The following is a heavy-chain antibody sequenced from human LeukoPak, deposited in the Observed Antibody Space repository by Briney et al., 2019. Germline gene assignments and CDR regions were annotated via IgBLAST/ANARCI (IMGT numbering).Heavy chain of an antibody. D-gene: IGHD4-17*01. CDR2: IYHSVST. V-gene: IGHV4-38-2*01. CDR3: ARYGDYVYY. CDR1: GYSISSGYY. Sequence: SETLSLTCAVSGYSISSGYYWGWIRQPPGKGPEWIGSIYHSVSTYYNPALKSRVTISVDTSKNQFSLKLSSVTAADTAVYYCARYGDYVYYWGQGTLVTVSS. J-gene: IGHJ4*02.